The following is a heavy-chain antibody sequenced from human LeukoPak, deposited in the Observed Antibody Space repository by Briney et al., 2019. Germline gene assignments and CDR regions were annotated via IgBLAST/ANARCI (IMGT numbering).Heavy chain of an antibody. CDR1: RYTFTGYY. Sequence: ASVKVSCKACRYTFTGYYMHWVRQAPGQGLEWMGRINPNSGGTNYAQKFQGRVTMTRHTSISTAYMELSRLRSDDTAVYYCARPQRSRRDGSQWLEFDYWGQGTLVTVS. CDR3: ARPQRSRRDGSQWLEFDY. V-gene: IGHV1-2*06. J-gene: IGHJ4*02. CDR2: INPNSGGT. D-gene: IGHD6-19*01.